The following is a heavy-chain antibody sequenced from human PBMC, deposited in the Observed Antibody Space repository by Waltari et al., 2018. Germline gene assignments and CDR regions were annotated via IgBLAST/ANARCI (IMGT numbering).Heavy chain of an antibody. D-gene: IGHD1-1*01. CDR2: MHPSVIP. CDR3: ARDSELEPSYFSMDV. J-gene: IGHJ6*03. V-gene: IGHV4-61*02. Sequence: QMQLQESGPGLVKASQTMSLTCPVSGDSMTSGFYFGRWIRQPAGRGLEWIGRMHPSVIPNYNPPLLSRVTISVDSSKNQFSLRLRSVTAADTAVYYCARDSELEPSYFSMDVWGKGTTVTVSS. CDR1: GDSMTSGFYF.